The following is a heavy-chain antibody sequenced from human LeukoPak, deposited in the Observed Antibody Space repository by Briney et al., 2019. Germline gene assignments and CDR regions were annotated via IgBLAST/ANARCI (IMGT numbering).Heavy chain of an antibody. J-gene: IGHJ4*02. CDR3: AGTYCGGDCYSYYFDY. Sequence: SGGSLRLSCAASGFTVSSNYMSWVRQAPGKGLEWVSVIYSGGSTYYADSVKGRFTISRDNSKNTLYLQMNSLRAEDTAVYYCAGTYCGGDCYSYYFDYWGQGTLVTVSS. CDR1: GFTVSSNY. D-gene: IGHD2-21*02. V-gene: IGHV3-53*01. CDR2: IYSGGST.